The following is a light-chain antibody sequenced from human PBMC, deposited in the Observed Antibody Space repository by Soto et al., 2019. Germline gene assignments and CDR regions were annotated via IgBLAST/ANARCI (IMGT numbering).Light chain of an antibody. CDR2: GTS. V-gene: IGKV3-20*01. CDR1: QSLSASY. Sequence: EIVLTQSPGSLSLSPGDRATLSCRASQSLSASYLAWYQQKPGQAPRLLIYGTSTRATGIPDRFSGSGSGTDFTLAISRLEPEDFAVYYCHQFGGSPQTFGQGTKVDNK. CDR3: HQFGGSPQT. J-gene: IGKJ1*01.